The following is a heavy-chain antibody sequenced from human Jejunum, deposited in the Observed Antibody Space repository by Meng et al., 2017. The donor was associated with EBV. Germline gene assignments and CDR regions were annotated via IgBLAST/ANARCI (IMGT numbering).Heavy chain of an antibody. D-gene: IGHD6-13*01. CDR3: AKTLDNSWYGLFDY. CDR2: INEDGTTT. V-gene: IGHV3-74*03. Sequence: ELQLVWSGGALFQPGGSLRLSCAASEFTLSSYWMHWVRQAPGKGLLWVSRINEDGTTTTYADSVKGRFTISRDTSKNTLYLQMNSLRTEDSAIYYCAKTLDNSWYGLFDYWGQGTLVTVSS. J-gene: IGHJ4*02. CDR1: EFTLSSYW.